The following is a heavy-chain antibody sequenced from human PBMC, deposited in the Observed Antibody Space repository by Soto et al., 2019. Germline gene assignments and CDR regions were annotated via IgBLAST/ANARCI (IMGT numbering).Heavy chain of an antibody. Sequence: ASVKVSCKASGYTFTGYYMHWVRHAPGQGLEWMGWINPNSGGTNYAQKFQGCVTMTRDTSISTAYMELSRLRSDDTAVYYCARDGDLGIASLFDYWGQGTLVTVSS. CDR3: ARDGDLGIASLFDY. CDR1: GYTFTGYY. CDR2: INPNSGGT. J-gene: IGHJ4*02. D-gene: IGHD6-13*01. V-gene: IGHV1-2*04.